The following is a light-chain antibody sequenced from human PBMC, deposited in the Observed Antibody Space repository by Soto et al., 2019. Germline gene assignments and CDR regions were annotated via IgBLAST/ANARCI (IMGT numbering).Light chain of an antibody. CDR1: SSDVAVYNY. J-gene: IGLJ3*02. V-gene: IGLV2-14*01. CDR2: GVN. Sequence: QSVLTQPASVSGSPGQSITISCTGTSSDVAVYNYVSWFQQHPGKAPKLIIFGVNNRPSGVSDRFSGSKSGNTASLTISGLQPEDEADYYCTSFTTTNTGVFGGGTQLTVL. CDR3: TSFTTTNTGV.